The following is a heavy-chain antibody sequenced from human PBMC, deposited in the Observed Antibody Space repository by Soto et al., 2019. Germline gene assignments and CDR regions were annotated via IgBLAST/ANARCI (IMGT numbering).Heavy chain of an antibody. Sequence: GGSLRLSCAASGFTVSSNYMSWVRQAPGKGLEWVSVIYSGGSTYYADSVKGRFTISRDNSKNTLYLQMNSLRAEDTAVYYCARDWRGNYYYYGMDVWGQGTTVTVSS. CDR3: ARDWRGNYYYYGMDV. CDR2: IYSGGST. CDR1: GFTVSSNY. J-gene: IGHJ6*02. D-gene: IGHD1-26*01. V-gene: IGHV3-53*01.